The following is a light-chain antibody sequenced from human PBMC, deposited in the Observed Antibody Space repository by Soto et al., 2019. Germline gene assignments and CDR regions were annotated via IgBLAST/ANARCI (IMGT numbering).Light chain of an antibody. CDR1: QSVSSN. J-gene: IGKJ4*01. CDR2: GAS. CDR3: QQYNNWPRA. Sequence: EIVMTQSPATLSVSPGERATLSCRASQSVSSNLAWYQQKPGRAPRLLIYGASTRATGIPARFSGSGSGTEFTHTISSLQYKDFAVYNCQQYNNWPRALGGGTKVDIK. V-gene: IGKV3D-15*01.